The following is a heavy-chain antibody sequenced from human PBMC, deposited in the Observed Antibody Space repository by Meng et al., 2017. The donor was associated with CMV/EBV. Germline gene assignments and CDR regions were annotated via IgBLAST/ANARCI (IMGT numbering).Heavy chain of an antibody. CDR2: IIPILGIA. CDR3: ARDLRVPARPLYYYYGMDV. Sequence: SVKVSCKASGGTFSSYTISWLRQAPGQGLEWMGRIIPILGIANYAQKFQGRVTITADKSTSTAYMALSSLRSEDTAVYYCARDLRVPARPLYYYYGMDVWGQGTTVTVSS. CDR1: GGTFSSYT. V-gene: IGHV1-69*04. D-gene: IGHD2-2*01. J-gene: IGHJ6*02.